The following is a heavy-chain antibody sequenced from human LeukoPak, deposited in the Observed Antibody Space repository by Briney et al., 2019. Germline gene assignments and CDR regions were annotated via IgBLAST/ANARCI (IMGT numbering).Heavy chain of an antibody. J-gene: IGHJ5*02. V-gene: IGHV3-9*01. CDR2: ISWNSGSI. D-gene: IGHD6-19*01. CDR1: GFTFDDHA. CDR3: AKGRRRQWLVPDPNWFDP. Sequence: GGSLRLSCAASGFTFDDHAMHWVRRAPGKGLEWDSGISWNSGSIGYADSVKGRFTISRDNAKNSLYLQMNSLRAEDTAVYYCAKGRRRQWLVPDPNWFDPWGQGTLVTVSS.